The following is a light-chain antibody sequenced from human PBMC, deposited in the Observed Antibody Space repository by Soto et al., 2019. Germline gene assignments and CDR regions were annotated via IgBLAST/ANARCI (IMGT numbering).Light chain of an antibody. CDR3: SSYTGTTTLGYV. CDR1: GSDVGGFNF. V-gene: IGLV2-14*03. Sequence: SALTQPASVSVSPGQSITISCTGTGSDVGGFNFVSWYQQHPGKAPKLIIYDVSDRPSGVSNRFSGSKSGNTASLTISGLQTEDEAAYYCSSYTGTTTLGYVFGTGTKVTVL. CDR2: DVS. J-gene: IGLJ1*01.